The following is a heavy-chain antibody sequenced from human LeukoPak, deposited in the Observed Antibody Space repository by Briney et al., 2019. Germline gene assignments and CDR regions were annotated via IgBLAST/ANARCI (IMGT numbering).Heavy chain of an antibody. CDR2: ISSSGSTI. D-gene: IGHD6-13*01. J-gene: IGHJ4*02. Sequence: GGSLRLSCAASGFTFSSYEMNWVRQAPGKGLEWVSYISSSGSTIYYADSVKGRFTISRDSAKNSLYLQMNSLRAEDTAVYYCSREQLVLGFDYWGQGTLVTVSS. V-gene: IGHV3-48*03. CDR1: GFTFSSYE. CDR3: SREQLVLGFDY.